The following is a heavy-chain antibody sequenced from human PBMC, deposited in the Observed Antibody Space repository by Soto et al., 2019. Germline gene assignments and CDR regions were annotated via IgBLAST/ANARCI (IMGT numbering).Heavy chain of an antibody. J-gene: IGHJ4*02. CDR1: GGSISSGDYS. D-gene: IGHD3-22*01. CDR2: IYFGRST. CDR3: ASVRREYDTSGSVDE. V-gene: IGHV4-30-2*01. Sequence: SETLSLTCAVSGGSISSGDYSWNWLRQPPGKGLEWIGYIYFGRSTYYNPSLQSRVTMSVDRSRIQFSLKLSSGTAADTAVYCWASVRREYDTSGSVDEWGQGTLVTVSS.